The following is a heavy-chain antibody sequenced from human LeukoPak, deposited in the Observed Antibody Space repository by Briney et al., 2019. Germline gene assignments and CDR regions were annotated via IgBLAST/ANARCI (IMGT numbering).Heavy chain of an antibody. Sequence: PSETLSLTCTVSGGSISSYYWSWIRQPPGKGLEWIGYISYSGSTNYNPSLKSRVTISVDTSKNQFSLKLSSVTAADTAVYYCARGGTYALVWGQGTMVTVSS. CDR3: ARGGTYALV. CDR1: GGSISSYY. J-gene: IGHJ3*01. CDR2: ISYSGST. D-gene: IGHD3-16*01. V-gene: IGHV4-59*01.